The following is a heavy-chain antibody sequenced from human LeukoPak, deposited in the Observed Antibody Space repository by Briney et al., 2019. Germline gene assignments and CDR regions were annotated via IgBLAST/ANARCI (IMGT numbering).Heavy chain of an antibody. Sequence: PSETLSLTCTVAGGSISTYYWNWIRQTPGKGLEWIGHISNGNTDYNPSLKSRVTISADTSKNQFSLRLTSVTAADTAVYYCARDKAHSYGRYSDPWGQGALVIVSS. V-gene: IGHV4-59*01. D-gene: IGHD5-18*01. CDR2: ISNGNT. J-gene: IGHJ5*02. CDR3: ARDKAHSYGRYSDP. CDR1: GGSISTYY.